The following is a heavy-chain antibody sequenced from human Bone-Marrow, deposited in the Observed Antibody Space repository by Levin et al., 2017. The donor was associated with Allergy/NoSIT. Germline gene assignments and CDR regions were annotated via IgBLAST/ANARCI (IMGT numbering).Heavy chain of an antibody. CDR2: IKRKVDGLTT. CDR3: ATGDCSGGSCHFFDF. V-gene: IGHV3-15*01. J-gene: IGHJ4*02. D-gene: IGHD2-15*01. CDR1: GFTFSSVW. Sequence: PGGSLRLSCVASGFTFSSVWMTWVRQAPGKGLEWVGRIKRKVDGLTTDYTPLVKGRFTISRDDSKNTLFLQMDSLITDDTAVYYCATGDCSGGSCHFFDFWGQGTLVTVSS.